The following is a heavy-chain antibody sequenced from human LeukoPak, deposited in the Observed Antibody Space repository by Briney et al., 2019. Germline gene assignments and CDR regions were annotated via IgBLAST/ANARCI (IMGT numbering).Heavy chain of an antibody. CDR1: GFTFSSYW. D-gene: IGHD6-13*01. V-gene: IGHV3-7*01. J-gene: IGHJ6*02. CDR3: AREQQPHYYSMDV. CDR2: IKQDGSEK. Sequence: PGGSLRLSCAASGFTFSSYWMSWVRQAPGKGLEWVANIKQDGSEKYYVDSVKGRFTISRDNAKNSLYLQMNSLRAEDTAVYYCAREQQPHYYSMDVWGQGTTVTVSS.